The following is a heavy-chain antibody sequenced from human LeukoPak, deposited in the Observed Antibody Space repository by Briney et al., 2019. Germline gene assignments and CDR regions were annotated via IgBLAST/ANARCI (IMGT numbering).Heavy chain of an antibody. Sequence: ASVKVSCKASGYTFTGYYMHWVRQAPGQGLEWMGWINPNSGGTNYAQKFQGRVTMTRDTSISTAYMELSRLRSDDTAVYYCARDVPITDLMDVWGQGTTVTVSS. CDR3: ARDVPITDLMDV. CDR2: INPNSGGT. J-gene: IGHJ6*02. CDR1: GYTFTGYY. V-gene: IGHV1-2*02. D-gene: IGHD3-3*01.